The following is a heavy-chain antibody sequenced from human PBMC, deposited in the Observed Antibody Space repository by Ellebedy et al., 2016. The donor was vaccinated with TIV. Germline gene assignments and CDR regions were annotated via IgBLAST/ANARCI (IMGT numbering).Heavy chain of an antibody. CDR3: AKDLSQLRFLEWLSALDY. D-gene: IGHD3-3*01. V-gene: IGHV3-23*01. Sequence: GGSLRLSXAASGFTFSRYSMTWVRQALGKGLQWVSSISGSGSHTYYADSVKGRFTISRDNSKNTLYLQMNSLRAEDTAVYYCAKDLSQLRFLEWLSALDYWGQGTLVTVSS. CDR2: ISGSGSHT. CDR1: GFTFSRYS. J-gene: IGHJ4*02.